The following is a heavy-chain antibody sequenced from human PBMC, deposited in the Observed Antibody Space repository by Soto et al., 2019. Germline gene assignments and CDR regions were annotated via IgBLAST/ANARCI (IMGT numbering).Heavy chain of an antibody. CDR2: ISGSGGST. D-gene: IGHD2-8*01. Sequence: EVQLLESGGGLVQPGGSLRLSCAASGFTFSSYAMSWVRQAPGKGLEWVSAISGSGGSTYYADSVKGRFTISRDNSKNTLYLQMNSLRAEETAVYYCAKDFVLMVYASNAFDIWGQGTMVTVSS. CDR1: GFTFSSYA. V-gene: IGHV3-23*01. J-gene: IGHJ3*02. CDR3: AKDFVLMVYASNAFDI.